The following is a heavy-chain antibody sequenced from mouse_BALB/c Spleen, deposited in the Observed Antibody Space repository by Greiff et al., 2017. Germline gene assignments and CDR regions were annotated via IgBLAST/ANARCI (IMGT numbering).Heavy chain of an antibody. CDR2: IYPGSGST. Sequence: QVQLQQPGAELVKPGTSVKLSCKASGYNFTSYWINWAKLRPGQGLEWIGDIYPGSGSTNYNEKFKSKATLTVDTSSSTAYMQLSSLASEDSALYYCARGGHYAMDYWGQGTSVTVSS. J-gene: IGHJ4*01. V-gene: IGHV1-55*01. CDR1: GYNFTSYW. CDR3: ARGGHYAMDY.